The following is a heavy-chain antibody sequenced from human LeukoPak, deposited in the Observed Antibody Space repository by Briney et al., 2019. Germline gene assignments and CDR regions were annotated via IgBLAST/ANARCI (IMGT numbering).Heavy chain of an antibody. Sequence: GGSLRLSCAASGFTFSSYAMSWVRQAPGKGLEWVGRIKSKTDGGTTDYAAPVKGRFTISRDDSKNTLYLQMNSLKTEDTAVYYCTPSSRTVTPFDYWGQGTLVTVSS. V-gene: IGHV3-15*01. CDR3: TPSSRTVTPFDY. CDR1: GFTFSSYA. D-gene: IGHD4-11*01. J-gene: IGHJ4*02. CDR2: IKSKTDGGTT.